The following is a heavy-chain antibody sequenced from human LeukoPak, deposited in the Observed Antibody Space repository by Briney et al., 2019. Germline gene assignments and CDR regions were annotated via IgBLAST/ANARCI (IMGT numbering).Heavy chain of an antibody. CDR3: AKFDAIPLFVF. J-gene: IGHJ4*02. CDR2: NSGSSGAP. V-gene: IGHV3-23*01. CDR1: GFTFSSYA. D-gene: IGHD2-21*01. Sequence: PGGSLRLSYAASGFTFSSYAISWVRQAPGKGLECVSGNSGSSGAPYYADSVKGRFNISRDNSKKTVSLQMNSLRPEDTAVYYCAKFDAIPLFVFWGQGALVIVSS.